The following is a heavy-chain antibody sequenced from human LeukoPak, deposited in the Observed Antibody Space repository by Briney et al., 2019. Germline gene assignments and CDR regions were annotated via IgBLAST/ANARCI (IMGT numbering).Heavy chain of an antibody. V-gene: IGHV1-69*13. D-gene: IGHD3-10*01. CDR3: ARESWRGSGRLEYYGMDV. J-gene: IGHJ6*02. CDR1: GGTFNSYA. CDR2: IIPIFGTA. Sequence: ASVKVSCTASGGTFNSYAISWVRQAPGQGLEWMGGIIPIFGTANYAQKFQGRVTITADESTSTAYMELSSLRSEDTAVYYCARESWRGSGRLEYYGMDVWGQGTTVTVSS.